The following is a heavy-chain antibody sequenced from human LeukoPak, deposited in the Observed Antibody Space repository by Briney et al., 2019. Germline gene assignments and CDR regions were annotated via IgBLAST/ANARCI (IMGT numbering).Heavy chain of an antibody. V-gene: IGHV4-34*01. D-gene: IGHD6-19*01. CDR1: GGSFSGYY. CDR2: INHTGNT. Sequence: SETLSLTCAVYGGSFSGYYWSWIRQPPGKGLEWIGEINHTGNTNYNPSLKSRVTISVDTSKNQSSLKLSSVTAADTAVYYCARARGAVAAYFDYWGQGTLVTVSS. CDR3: ARARGAVAAYFDY. J-gene: IGHJ4*02.